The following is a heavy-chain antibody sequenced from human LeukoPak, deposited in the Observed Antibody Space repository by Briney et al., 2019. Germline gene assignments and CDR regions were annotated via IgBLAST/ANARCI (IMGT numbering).Heavy chain of an antibody. Sequence: GGSLRLSCAASGFTFSNAWMSWVRQAPGKGLEWVGLIKSNTDGGTKDYAAPVKGRITISRDDSKNTLYLQMNSLKTEDTAVYYCTTVSVVVPAAMDYWGQGTLVTVSS. J-gene: IGHJ4*02. CDR1: GFTFSNAW. D-gene: IGHD2-2*01. V-gene: IGHV3-15*01. CDR3: TTVSVVVPAAMDY. CDR2: IKSNTDGGTK.